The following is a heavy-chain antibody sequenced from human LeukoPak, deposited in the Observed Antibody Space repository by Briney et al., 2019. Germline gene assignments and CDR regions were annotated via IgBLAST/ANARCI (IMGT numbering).Heavy chain of an antibody. CDR3: ARPVTGDGGYWYFDL. CDR1: GGTFSSYA. V-gene: IGHV1-69*13. D-gene: IGHD7-27*01. Sequence: SVKVSCKASGGTFSSYAISWVRQAPGQGLEWMGGIIPIFGTANYAQKFQGRVTITADESTSTAYMELSSLRTEDTAVYYCARPVTGDGGYWYFDLWGRGTLVTVSS. CDR2: IIPIFGTA. J-gene: IGHJ2*01.